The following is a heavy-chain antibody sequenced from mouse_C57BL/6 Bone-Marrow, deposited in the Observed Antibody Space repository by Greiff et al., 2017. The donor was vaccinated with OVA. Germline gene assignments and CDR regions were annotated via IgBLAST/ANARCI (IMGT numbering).Heavy chain of an antibody. CDR1: GYAFSSSW. J-gene: IGHJ2*01. D-gene: IGHD1-1*01. CDR3: ARKGFDYYGDY. CDR2: IYPGDGDT. V-gene: IGHV1-82*01. Sequence: VKLVESGPELVKPGASVKISCKASGYAFSSSWMNWVKQRPGTGLEWIGRIYPGDGDTNYNGKFKGKATLTADKSSSTAYMPLSSLTSEDAAVYFCARKGFDYYGDYWGQGTTLTVSS.